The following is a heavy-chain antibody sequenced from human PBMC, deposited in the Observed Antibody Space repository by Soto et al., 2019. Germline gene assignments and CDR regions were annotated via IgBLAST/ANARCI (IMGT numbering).Heavy chain of an antibody. V-gene: IGHV4-34*01. CDR1: GGSFSGYY. J-gene: IGHJ4*02. D-gene: IGHD3-9*01. CDR2: INHSGST. CDR3: ARLSRYFDWLLSRDSTPSYFDY. Sequence: SETLSLTCAVYGGSFSGYYWSWIRQPPGKGLEWIGEINHSGSTNYNPSLKSRVTMSVDTSKNQFSLKLSSVTAADTAVYYCARLSRYFDWLLSRDSTPSYFDYWGQGTLVTVSS.